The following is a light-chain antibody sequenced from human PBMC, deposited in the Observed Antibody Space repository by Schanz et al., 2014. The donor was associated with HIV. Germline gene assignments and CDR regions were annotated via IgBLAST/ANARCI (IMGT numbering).Light chain of an antibody. V-gene: IGLV1-44*01. CDR2: SSN. Sequence: QSVLTQPPSASGTPGQRVTISCSGSSSNIESNAVDWYQHLPATAPKLLIYSSNQRPSGVPDRFSASKSGTSASLAITGLQAEDEADYYCQSYDSRVGGYVFGTGTKLTVL. CDR3: QSYDSRVGGYV. CDR1: SSNIESNA. J-gene: IGLJ1*01.